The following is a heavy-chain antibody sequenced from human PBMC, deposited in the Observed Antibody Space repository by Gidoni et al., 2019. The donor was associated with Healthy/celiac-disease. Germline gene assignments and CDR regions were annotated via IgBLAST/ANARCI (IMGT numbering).Heavy chain of an antibody. CDR1: GGTFSSYA. CDR3: AREGDDYGDYAYFDY. D-gene: IGHD4-17*01. J-gene: IGHJ4*02. Sequence: QVQRVQSGAEVKKPGSSVKVSCKAAGGTFSSYAISWVRQAPGQGLGWMGGILPIFGTANYAQKFQGRVTITADKSTSTAYMELSSLSSEDTAVYYCAREGDDYGDYAYFDYWGQGTLVTVSS. CDR2: ILPIFGTA. V-gene: IGHV1-69*06.